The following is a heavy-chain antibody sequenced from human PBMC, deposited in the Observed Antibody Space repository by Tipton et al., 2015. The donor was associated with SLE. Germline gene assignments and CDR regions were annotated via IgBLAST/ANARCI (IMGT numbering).Heavy chain of an antibody. CDR1: GGSISRSSHY. D-gene: IGHD2-15*01. CDR2: IYYSGRT. CDR3: ARYSLTNWHLDL. J-gene: IGHJ2*01. Sequence: TLSLTCTVSGGSISRSSHYWGWIRQPPGKGLEWIGSIYYSGRTYYNSSLKSRVTILVDTSKNQFSLKLSSVTAADTAVYYCARYSLTNWHLDLWGRGTLVTVSS. V-gene: IGHV4-39*07.